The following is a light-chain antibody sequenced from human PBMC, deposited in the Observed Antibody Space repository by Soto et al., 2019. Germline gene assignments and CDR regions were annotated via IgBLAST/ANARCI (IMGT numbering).Light chain of an antibody. CDR2: GAS. V-gene: IGKV3-20*01. CDR3: QQYGRSSWT. CDR1: QSVSSSY. J-gene: IGKJ1*01. Sequence: EIVLTQYPGTLSLSPGERATLSCRASQSVSSSYLAWYQQKSGQAPRLLIYGASNRATGIPDRFSGSGSGTDFTLTISRLEPEDFAVYYCQQYGRSSWTFGQGTKVEIK.